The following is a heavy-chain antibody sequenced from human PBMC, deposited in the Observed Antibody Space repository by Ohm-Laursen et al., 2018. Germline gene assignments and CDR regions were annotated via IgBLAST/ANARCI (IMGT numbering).Heavy chain of an antibody. Sequence: SLRLSCAASGFTFSDYYMSWVRQAPGKGLEWVSYTSSSGSTIYYADSVKGRFTISRDNSKNTLNLQMNSLRAEDTAVYFCARDPPGSGPDFDYWGQGTLVTVSS. J-gene: IGHJ4*02. V-gene: IGHV3-11*01. D-gene: IGHD6-19*01. CDR1: GFTFSDYY. CDR3: ARDPPGSGPDFDY. CDR2: TSSSGSTI.